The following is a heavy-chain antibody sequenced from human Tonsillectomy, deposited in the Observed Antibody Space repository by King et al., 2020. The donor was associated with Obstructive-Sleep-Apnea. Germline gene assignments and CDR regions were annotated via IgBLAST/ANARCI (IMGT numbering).Heavy chain of an antibody. CDR2: ISLDGTIR. Sequence: QLVESGGGVVQSGRSLRLSCAASGFDFSGYALYCVRQAPGKGLEWVAGISLDGTIREYADSVKGRFIISRDNSKYTLDLHMNSLRTADTALYYCARVRVAHGDFPLWGRGTLVTVSS. CDR1: GFDFSGYA. V-gene: IGHV3-30*04. D-gene: IGHD4-17*01. CDR3: ARVRVAHGDFPL. J-gene: IGHJ2*01.